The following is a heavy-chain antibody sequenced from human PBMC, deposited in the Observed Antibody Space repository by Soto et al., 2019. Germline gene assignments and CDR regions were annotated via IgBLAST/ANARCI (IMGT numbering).Heavy chain of an antibody. V-gene: IGHV4-59*01. D-gene: IGHD2-15*01. Sequence: QVQLQESGPGLVKPSETLSLNCTVSGGSISSFYWSWVRQTPGKGLEWIGYISYSGSTNYNPSLTGRVTISVDTSKKQFSLKLTSVTTADTAVYYCTRRQGSYLDQWGQGTLVTVSS. CDR3: TRRQGSYLDQ. CDR2: ISYSGST. CDR1: GGSISSFY. J-gene: IGHJ4*02.